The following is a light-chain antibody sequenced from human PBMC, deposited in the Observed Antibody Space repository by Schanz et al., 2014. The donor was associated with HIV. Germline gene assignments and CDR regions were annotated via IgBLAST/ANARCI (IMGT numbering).Light chain of an antibody. V-gene: IGKV1-5*03. CDR1: QTIYSW. CDR3: QQCVTYPYT. CDR2: KAS. Sequence: IQMTQSPSTLSASVGDRVTITCRASQTIYSWLAWYQQKPGRAPNLLISKASALGGGVPTRFSGRGSGTEFTLTITSLQPDDFATYYCQQCVTYPYTFGQGTKLDIK. J-gene: IGKJ2*01.